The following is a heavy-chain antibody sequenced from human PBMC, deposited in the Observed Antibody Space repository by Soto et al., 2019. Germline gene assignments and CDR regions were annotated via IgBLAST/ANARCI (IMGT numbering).Heavy chain of an antibody. CDR1: CACFTGYY. D-gene: IGHD2-15*01. CDR2: INHSGST. Sequence: ASEAASLTSAVYCACFTGYYCSWIRQPPGKGLEWIGEINHSGSTNYNPSLKSRVTISVDTSKNQFSLKLSSVTAADTAVYYCARGRSPRWNGMDVWGQGTTVT. J-gene: IGHJ6*02. CDR3: ARGRSPRWNGMDV. V-gene: IGHV4-34*01.